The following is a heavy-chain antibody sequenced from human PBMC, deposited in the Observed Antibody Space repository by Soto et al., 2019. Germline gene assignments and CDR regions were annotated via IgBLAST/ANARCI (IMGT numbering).Heavy chain of an antibody. CDR2: IIPILGIA. CDR1: GGTFSSYT. CDR3: ARDDHLEGSGSYPS. V-gene: IGHV1-69*08. J-gene: IGHJ6*02. Sequence: QVQLVQSGAEVKKPGSSVKVSCKASGGTFSSYTISWVRQAPGQGLEWMGRIIPILGIANYAQKFQGRVTITADKSTSTASVELSSLRSEDTAVYYCARDDHLEGSGSYPSWCQGTTVIVSS. D-gene: IGHD3-10*01.